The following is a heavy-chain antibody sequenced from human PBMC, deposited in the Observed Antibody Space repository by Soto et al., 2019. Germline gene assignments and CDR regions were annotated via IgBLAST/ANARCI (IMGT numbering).Heavy chain of an antibody. CDR2: IRNKGNNYTT. V-gene: IGHV3-72*01. D-gene: IGHD3-10*01. CDR1: GFTFSDHH. J-gene: IGHJ4*02. CDR3: VRGEGFCLDH. Sequence: EVQLVESGGGLVQPEGSLRLSCVASGFTFSDHHMDWVRQAPGRGLEWVGHIRNKGNNYTTTYAASVKGRFTISGDDSNNLLFLQLNSPKSEDTAQYVCVRGEGFCLDHWGQGTLVTVSS.